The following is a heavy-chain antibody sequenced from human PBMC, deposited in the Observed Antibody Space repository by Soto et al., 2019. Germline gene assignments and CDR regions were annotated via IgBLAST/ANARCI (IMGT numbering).Heavy chain of an antibody. CDR2: IYYSGST. J-gene: IGHJ4*02. CDR3: ARGRGGGYLEWLTQFDY. D-gene: IGHD3-3*01. V-gene: IGHV4-59*01. CDR1: GGSISSYY. Sequence: PSETLSLTCTVSGGSISSYYWSWIRQPPGKGLEWIGYIYYSGSTNYNPSLKSRVTISVDTSKNQFSLKLSSVTAADTAVYYCARGRGGGYLEWLTQFDYWGQGTLVTVSS.